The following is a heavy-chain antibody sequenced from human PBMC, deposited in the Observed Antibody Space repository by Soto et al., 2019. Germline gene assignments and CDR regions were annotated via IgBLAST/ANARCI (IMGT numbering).Heavy chain of an antibody. V-gene: IGHV3-30*18. CDR3: AKVKEGYSYGYLDY. CDR1: GFTFSSYG. D-gene: IGHD5-18*01. CDR2: ISYDGSNK. J-gene: IGHJ4*02. Sequence: QVQLVESGGGVVQPGRSLRLSCAASGFTFSSYGMHWVRQAPGKGLEWVAVISYDGSNKYYADSVKGRFTISRDNSKNTLYLQMNSLRAEDTAVYYCAKVKEGYSYGYLDYWGQGTLVTVSS.